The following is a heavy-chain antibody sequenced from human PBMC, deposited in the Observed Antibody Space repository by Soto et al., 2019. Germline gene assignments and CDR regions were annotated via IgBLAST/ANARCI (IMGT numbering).Heavy chain of an antibody. J-gene: IGHJ3*02. V-gene: IGHV1-58*01. CDR1: GFTFSNSA. D-gene: IGHD2-15*01. Sequence: ASVKVSCKTSGFTFSNSAVQWVRQAPGQRLEWMGWIVVGSGNTQYAQKFRERVTITRDMTTSTAHMEVSSLASEDTALYYCAADLYRGGSCGSFAIWGQGTMVTVSS. CDR2: IVVGSGNT. CDR3: AADLYRGGSCGSFAI.